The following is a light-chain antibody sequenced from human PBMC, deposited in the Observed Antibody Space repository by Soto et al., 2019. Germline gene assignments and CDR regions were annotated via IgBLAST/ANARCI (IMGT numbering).Light chain of an antibody. CDR1: SSDVGAYNY. Sequence: QSALTQPRSVSGSPGQSVTISCTGTSSDVGAYNYVSWYQQHPGKAPKLMIYDVSKRPSGVPDRFSGSKSGNTASLTISGLQAEDEADYYCCSYAGSSNGVFGGGTKLTVL. J-gene: IGLJ3*02. CDR3: CSYAGSSNGV. V-gene: IGLV2-11*01. CDR2: DVS.